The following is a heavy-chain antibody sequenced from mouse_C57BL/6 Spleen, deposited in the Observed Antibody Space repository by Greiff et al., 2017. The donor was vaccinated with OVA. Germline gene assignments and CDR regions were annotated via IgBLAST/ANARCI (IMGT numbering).Heavy chain of an antibody. CDR3: ARRDTTVGYFEG. CDR1: GYAFSSSW. CDR2: IYPGDGDT. D-gene: IGHD1-1*01. J-gene: IGHJ1*03. Sequence: VKLQESGPELVKPGASVKLSCKASGYAFSSSWMNWVKQRPGKGLEWIGRIYPGDGDTNYTGKFKGKATLTADKSSSTAYMQLSSLTSEDSAVYFCARRDTTVGYFEGWGTGTTVTVSS. V-gene: IGHV1-82*01.